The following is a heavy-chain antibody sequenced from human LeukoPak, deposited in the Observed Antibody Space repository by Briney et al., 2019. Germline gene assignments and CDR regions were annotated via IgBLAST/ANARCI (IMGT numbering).Heavy chain of an antibody. V-gene: IGHV3-21*01. CDR3: ARDSRSGWYDY. D-gene: IGHD6-19*01. J-gene: IGHJ4*02. CDR1: GFTFSSYS. Sequence: PGGSLRLSCAASGFTFSSYSMNWVRQAPGKGLEWVSSISSSSSYIYYADSVKGQFTISRDNAKNSLYLQMNSLRAEDTAVYYCARDSRSGWYDYWGQGTLVTVSS. CDR2: ISSSSSYI.